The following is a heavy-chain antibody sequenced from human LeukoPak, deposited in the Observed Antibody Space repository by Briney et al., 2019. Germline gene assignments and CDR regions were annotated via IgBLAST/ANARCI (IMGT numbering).Heavy chain of an antibody. CDR1: GFTFSSYS. Sequence: GGSLRLSCAASGFTFSSYSMNWVRQAPGKGLEWVSSISSSSSYIYYADSVKGRFTISRDNAKNSLYLQMNSLRAEDTAVYYCARWDRSGSYYSDAFDIWGQGTMVTVSS. V-gene: IGHV3-21*01. CDR2: ISSSSSYI. CDR3: ARWDRSGSYYSDAFDI. J-gene: IGHJ3*02. D-gene: IGHD3-10*01.